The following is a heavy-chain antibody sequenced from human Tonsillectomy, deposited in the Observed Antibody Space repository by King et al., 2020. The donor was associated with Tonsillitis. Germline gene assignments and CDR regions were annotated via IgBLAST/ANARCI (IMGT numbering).Heavy chain of an antibody. Sequence: VQLQESGPGLVKPSETLSLTCTVSGGSLSSHHWSWVRQSPGKGLEWIGYLYYSGSTKYKPSLKSRVTISGDTAKNQFSLKLASVTAADTAVYFCAGTRSSAFYYDFWGQGSLVTVSS. CDR3: AGTRSSAFYYDF. D-gene: IGHD6-19*01. CDR2: LYYSGST. J-gene: IGHJ4*02. V-gene: IGHV4-59*11. CDR1: GGSLSSHH.